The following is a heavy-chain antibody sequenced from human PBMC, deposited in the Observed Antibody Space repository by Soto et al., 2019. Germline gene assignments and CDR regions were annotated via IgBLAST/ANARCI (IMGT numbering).Heavy chain of an antibody. CDR3: GRQPGHCGSTTCFGYYSVDV. CDR2: IYYSGST. V-gene: IGHV4-39*01. D-gene: IGHD2-2*01. Sequence: QLQLQESGPRLVKPSETLSLTCSVSGGSISSSSYSWGWIRQPPGKGLEWIGTIYYSGSTHYNPSLEGRAAISADTPHNQFSLRLASGTAADPAVYYCGRQPGHCGSTTCFGYYSVDVWGQGTTVTVS. J-gene: IGHJ6*02. CDR1: GGSISSSSYS.